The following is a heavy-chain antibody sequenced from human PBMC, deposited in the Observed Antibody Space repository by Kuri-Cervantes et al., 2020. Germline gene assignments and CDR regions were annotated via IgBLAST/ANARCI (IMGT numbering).Heavy chain of an antibody. CDR2: ISWNSGSI. CDR1: GFTFDDYA. Sequence: GGSLRLSCAASGFTFDDYAMHWVRQAPGKGLEWVSGISWNSGSIGYADSVKGRFTISRDNAKNSLYLQMNSLRDEDTAVYYCARDPYYHDIEATVKNDGYWGQGTLVTVSS. D-gene: IGHD5-12*01. V-gene: IGHV3-9*01. CDR3: ARDPYYHDIEATVKNDGY. J-gene: IGHJ4*02.